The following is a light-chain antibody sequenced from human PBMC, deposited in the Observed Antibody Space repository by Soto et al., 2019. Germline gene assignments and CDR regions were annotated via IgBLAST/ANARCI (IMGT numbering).Light chain of an antibody. CDR2: AAS. J-gene: IGKJ4*01. CDR3: QQLNSYPLP. V-gene: IGKV1-9*01. Sequence: IQLTQSPSSLSASVGDRVTITCRARQGISSSLAWYQQKPGKAPNLLIYAASTLQSGVSSKFSGSGSGTDFTLTISSLQPEDFATYYCQQLNSYPLPFGGGTKVEIK. CDR1: QGISSS.